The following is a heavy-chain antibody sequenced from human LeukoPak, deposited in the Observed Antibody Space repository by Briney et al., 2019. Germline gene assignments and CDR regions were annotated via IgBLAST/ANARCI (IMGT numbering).Heavy chain of an antibody. CDR1: GGTFSSYA. V-gene: IGHV1-69*04. J-gene: IGHJ4*02. Sequence: SVKVSCKASGGTFSSYAISWVRQAPGQGLEWMGRIIPILGIANYAQKFQGRVTITADKSTSTAYMELSSLRSEDTAVYYCARELWLGESPPYYWGQGTLVTVSS. D-gene: IGHD3-10*01. CDR3: ARELWLGESPPYY. CDR2: IIPILGIA.